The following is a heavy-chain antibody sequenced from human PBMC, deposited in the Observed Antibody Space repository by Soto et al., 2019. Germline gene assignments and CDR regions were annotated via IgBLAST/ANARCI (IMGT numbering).Heavy chain of an antibody. CDR2: ISAYNGNT. CDR1: GYTFTSYG. D-gene: IGHD3-9*01. Sequence: QVQLVQSGAEVKKPGASVKVSCKASGYTFTSYGISWVRQAPGQGLEWMGWISAYNGNTNYAQKLQGKVTMTTDTPTSTAYMELRSLRSDDTAVYYCAGDDILSGYLVDYYYYGMDVWGQGTTVTVSS. CDR3: AGDDILSGYLVDYYYYGMDV. V-gene: IGHV1-18*01. J-gene: IGHJ6*02.